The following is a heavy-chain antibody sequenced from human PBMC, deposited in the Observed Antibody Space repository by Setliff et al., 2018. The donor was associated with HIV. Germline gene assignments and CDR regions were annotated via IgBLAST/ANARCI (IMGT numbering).Heavy chain of an antibody. Sequence: SVKVSCKASGGTFGSYAISWVRQAPGQGLEWLGGIIPIFETTNYAQKFQGRVTITADKSTSTIYMELSSLRSDDTAVYYCARGQGVHFWVNDAFDIWGQGTMV. CDR2: IIPIFETT. CDR3: ARGQGVHFWVNDAFDI. J-gene: IGHJ3*02. D-gene: IGHD3-10*01. V-gene: IGHV1-69*06. CDR1: GGTFGSYA.